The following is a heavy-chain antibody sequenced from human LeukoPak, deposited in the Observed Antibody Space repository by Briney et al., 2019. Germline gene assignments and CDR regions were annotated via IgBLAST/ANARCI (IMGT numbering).Heavy chain of an antibody. CDR3: ARHMTRQLWLRPFDY. CDR1: GGSFSGYY. Sequence: PSETLSLTCAVYGGSFSGYYWSWIRQPPGKGLEWIGEINHSGSTSYNPSLKSRVTISVDTSKNQFSLKLSSVTAADTAVYYCARHMTRQLWLRPFDYWGQGTLVTVSS. J-gene: IGHJ4*02. D-gene: IGHD5-18*01. V-gene: IGHV4-34*01. CDR2: INHSGST.